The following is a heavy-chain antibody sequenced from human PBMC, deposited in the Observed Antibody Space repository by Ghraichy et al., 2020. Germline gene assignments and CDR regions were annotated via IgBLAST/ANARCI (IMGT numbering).Heavy chain of an antibody. CDR3: ARGHRSSSFDY. CDR2: INHSGST. V-gene: IGHV4-34*01. J-gene: IGHJ4*02. D-gene: IGHD6-13*01. Sequence: SETLSLTCAVYGGSFSGYYWSWIRQPPGKGLEWIGEINHSGSTNYNPSLKSRVTISVDTSKNQFSLKLSSVTAADTAVYYCARGHRSSSFDYWGQGTLVTVSS. CDR1: GGSFSGYY.